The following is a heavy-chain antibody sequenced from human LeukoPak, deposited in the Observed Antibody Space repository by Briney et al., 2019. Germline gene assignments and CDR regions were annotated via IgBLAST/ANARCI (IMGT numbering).Heavy chain of an antibody. J-gene: IGHJ6*03. D-gene: IGHD2-15*01. CDR1: GFTFTSHY. CDR2: ISSSGGIT. CDR3: ERLRLGEYYFYYHLQV. Sequence: GGSLRLSCEASGFTFTSHYMSWIRQAPGKGLEWVSSISSSGGITYYADSVKGRFTISRDNSKTSLYLQMNSLRAEDTAIYYFERLRLGEYYFYYHLQVWGKGTAVRVSS. V-gene: IGHV3-11*01.